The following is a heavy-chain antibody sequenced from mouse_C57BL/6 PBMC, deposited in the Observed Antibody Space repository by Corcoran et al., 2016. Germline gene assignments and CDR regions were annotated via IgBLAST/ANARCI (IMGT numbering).Heavy chain of an antibody. CDR1: GYTFTDYY. CDR2: IYPGSGNT. Sequence: QVQLKQSGAELLRPGASVKLSCKASGYTFTDYYINWVKQRPGQGLEWIARIYPGSGNTYYNEKFKGKATLTAEKSSSTAYMQLSSLTSEDSAVYFCARDTTVVEAWFAYWGQGTLVNVSA. J-gene: IGHJ3*01. V-gene: IGHV1-76*01. D-gene: IGHD1-1*01. CDR3: ARDTTVVEAWFAY.